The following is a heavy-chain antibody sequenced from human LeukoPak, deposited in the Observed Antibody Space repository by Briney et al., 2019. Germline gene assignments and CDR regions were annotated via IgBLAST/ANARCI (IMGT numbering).Heavy chain of an antibody. CDR3: ARPSAVAGTPYYYAYMDV. CDR1: GFTFSRYT. CDR2: IRSSSSHI. V-gene: IGHV3-21*04. D-gene: IGHD6-19*01. Sequence: GSLKLSCTGSGFTFSRYTMNLVRQAPGKGLEGVASIRSSSSHINYVDSVKGRFTVSRDNADFSLFLHMDSLRTEDSDIYYCARPSAVAGTPYYYAYMDVWGKGTTVAVSS. J-gene: IGHJ6*03.